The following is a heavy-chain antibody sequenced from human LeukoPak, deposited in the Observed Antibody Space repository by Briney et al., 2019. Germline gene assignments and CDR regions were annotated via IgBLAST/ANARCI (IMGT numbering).Heavy chain of an antibody. J-gene: IGHJ4*02. CDR1: GFTFSSYA. CDR2: ISGSGGST. CDR3: ANSGLPWELHSYFDY. Sequence: PGGSLRLSCAASGFTFSSYAMSWVRQAPGKGLEWVSAISGSGGSTYYADSVKGRFTISRDNSKNTLYLQMNSLRAEDTAVYYCANSGLPWELHSYFDYWGQGTLVTVSS. V-gene: IGHV3-23*01. D-gene: IGHD1-26*01.